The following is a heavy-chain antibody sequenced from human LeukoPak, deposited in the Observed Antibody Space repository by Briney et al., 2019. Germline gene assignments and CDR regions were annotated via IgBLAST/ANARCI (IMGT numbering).Heavy chain of an antibody. J-gene: IGHJ4*02. CDR3: ARGTTVTYYFDY. D-gene: IGHD4-17*01. CDR2: IYHSGST. V-gene: IGHV4-38-2*02. CDR1: GYSISSGYY. Sequence: PSETLSLTCTVSGYSISSGYYWGWIRQPPGKGLEWIGSIYHSGSTYYNPSLKSRVTISVDTSKDQFSLKLSAVTAADTAVYYCARGTTVTYYFDYWGQGTLVTVSS.